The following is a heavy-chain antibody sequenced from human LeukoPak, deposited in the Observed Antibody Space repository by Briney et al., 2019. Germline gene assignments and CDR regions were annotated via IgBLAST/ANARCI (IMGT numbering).Heavy chain of an antibody. CDR3: AKDKDTMVRGVTYYFDY. CDR2: ISWNSGSI. CDR1: GFTFDDYA. V-gene: IGHV3-9*01. Sequence: PGGSLRLSCAASGFTFDDYAMHWVRQAPGKGLEWVSGISWNSGSIGYADSVKGRLTISRDNATNSLYLQMNSLRAEDTALYYCAKDKDTMVRGVTYYFDYWGQGTLVTVSS. J-gene: IGHJ4*02. D-gene: IGHD3-10*01.